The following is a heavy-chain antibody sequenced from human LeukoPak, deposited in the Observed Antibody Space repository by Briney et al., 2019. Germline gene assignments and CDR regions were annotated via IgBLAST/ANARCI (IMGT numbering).Heavy chain of an antibody. D-gene: IGHD3-9*01. CDR3: AKGMYYDILTGYYSPLNYYYYGMDV. Sequence: PGGSLRLSCAASGFTFSSYAMSWVRQAPGKGLEWVSAISGSGGSTYYADSVKGRFTISRDNSKNTLYLQMNSLRAEDTAVYYCAKGMYYDILTGYYSPLNYYYYGMDVWGKGTTVTVSS. CDR1: GFTFSSYA. V-gene: IGHV3-23*01. CDR2: ISGSGGST. J-gene: IGHJ6*04.